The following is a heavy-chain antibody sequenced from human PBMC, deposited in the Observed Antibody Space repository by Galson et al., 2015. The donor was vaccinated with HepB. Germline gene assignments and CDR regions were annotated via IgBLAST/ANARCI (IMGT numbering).Heavy chain of an antibody. J-gene: IGHJ4*02. CDR1: GYTFTAFH. V-gene: IGHV1-8*01. Sequence: SVKVSCKASGYTFTAFHINWVRQAPGQGLEWMGWMSPDSGRTNYNPSLKSRVTISIDTSKNQLSLQLNSLTAADTAVYFCAREAVGPIRGRTPLLFDYWGQGILVTVSS. CDR3: AREAVGPIRGRTPLLFDY. D-gene: IGHD3-10*01. CDR2: MSPDSGRT.